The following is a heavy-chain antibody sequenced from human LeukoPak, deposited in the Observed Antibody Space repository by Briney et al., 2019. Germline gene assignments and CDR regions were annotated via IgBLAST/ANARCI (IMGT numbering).Heavy chain of an antibody. CDR1: GVTLSSYA. J-gene: IGHJ4*02. V-gene: IGHV3-21*06. CDR2: ISSSGSGGNT. D-gene: IGHD5-12*01. CDR3: ARGGYSGYDYGGGHYFDY. Sequence: GGSLRLSCAASGVTLSSYAMSWARQAPGKGLEWVSGISSSGSGGNTYYADSLQGRFTISRDNAKNSLYLQMNSLRAEDTAVYYCARGGYSGYDYGGGHYFDYWGQGILVTVSS.